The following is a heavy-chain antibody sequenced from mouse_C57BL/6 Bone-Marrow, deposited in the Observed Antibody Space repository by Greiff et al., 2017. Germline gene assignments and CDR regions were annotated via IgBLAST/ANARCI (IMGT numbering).Heavy chain of an antibody. CDR3: ARDLVARGDY. V-gene: IGHV5-4*01. CDR1: GFTFSSYA. D-gene: IGHD1-1*01. Sequence: EVKLVESGGGLVKPGGSLKLSCAASGFTFSSYAMSWVRQTPEKTLEWVATISDGGSYTYYPDNVKGRFTIARDNAKNNLYLQMSHLKSEDTAMYYCARDLVARGDYWGQGTTLTVSS. J-gene: IGHJ2*01. CDR2: ISDGGSYT.